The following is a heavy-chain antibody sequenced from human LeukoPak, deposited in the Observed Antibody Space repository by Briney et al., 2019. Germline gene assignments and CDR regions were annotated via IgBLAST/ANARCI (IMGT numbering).Heavy chain of an antibody. D-gene: IGHD3-22*01. CDR3: VREGYDSSGYYLDS. CDR2: IYYSGST. V-gene: IGHV4-61*01. J-gene: IGHJ4*02. CDR1: GGSVSSGSYY. Sequence: SETLSLTRTVSGGSVSSGSYYWSWIRQPPGKGLEWIGYIYYSGSTNYNPSLKSRVTISVDTSKNQFSLKLSSVTAADTAVYYCVREGYDSSGYYLDSWGQGTLVTVSS.